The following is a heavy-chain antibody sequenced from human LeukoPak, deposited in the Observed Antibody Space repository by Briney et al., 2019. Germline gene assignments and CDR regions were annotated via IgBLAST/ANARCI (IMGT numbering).Heavy chain of an antibody. V-gene: IGHV1-18*01. CDR1: GYTLTSYG. CDR2: ISAYNGNT. Sequence: ASVKVSCKASGYTLTSYGISWVRQAPGQGLEWMGWISAYNGNTNYAQKLQGRVTMTTDTSTSTAYMELRSLRSDDTAVYYCARVQYSSGWYYFDYWGQGTLVTVSS. J-gene: IGHJ4*02. D-gene: IGHD6-19*01. CDR3: ARVQYSSGWYYFDY.